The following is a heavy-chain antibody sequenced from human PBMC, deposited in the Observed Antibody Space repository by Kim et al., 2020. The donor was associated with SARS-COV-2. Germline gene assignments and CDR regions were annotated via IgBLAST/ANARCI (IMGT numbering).Heavy chain of an antibody. CDR1: GFTFSSYG. V-gene: IGHV3-33*01. D-gene: IGHD3-22*01. J-gene: IGHJ5*02. Sequence: GGSLRLSCAASGFTFSSYGMHWVRQAPGKGLEWVAVIWYDGSNKYYADSVKGRFTISRDNSKNTLYLQMNSLRAEDTAVYYCARDNGRLVVQNWFDPWGQGTLVTVSS. CDR3: ARDNGRLVVQNWFDP. CDR2: IWYDGSNK.